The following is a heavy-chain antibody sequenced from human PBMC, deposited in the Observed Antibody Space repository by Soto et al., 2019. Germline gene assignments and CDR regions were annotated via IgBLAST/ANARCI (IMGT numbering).Heavy chain of an antibody. Sequence: PSETLSLTCTVSGGSVSSGNYYWSWIRQPPGNGLEWIGYIYYSGSTKYNPSLKSRVTISVDTSKNQFSLKLSSVTTADTAVYYCARSSGYYYSYWFDPWGQGTLVTVSS. J-gene: IGHJ5*02. CDR2: IYYSGST. V-gene: IGHV4-61*01. CDR3: ARSSGYYYSYWFDP. CDR1: GGSVSSGNYY. D-gene: IGHD3-22*01.